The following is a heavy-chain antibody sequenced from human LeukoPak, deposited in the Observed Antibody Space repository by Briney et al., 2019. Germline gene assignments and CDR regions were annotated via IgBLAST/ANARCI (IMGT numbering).Heavy chain of an antibody. CDR1: GFTFSSYS. V-gene: IGHV3-21*01. D-gene: IGHD3-3*01. CDR2: ISSSSSYI. CDR3: ASCEPYDFWSGYSQSDY. J-gene: IGHJ4*02. Sequence: GGSLRLSCAASGFTFSSYSMNWVRQAPGKGLEWVSSISSSSSYIYYADSVKGRFTISRDNAKNSLYLQMNSLRAEDTAVYYCASCEPYDFWSGYSQSDYWGQGTLVTVSS.